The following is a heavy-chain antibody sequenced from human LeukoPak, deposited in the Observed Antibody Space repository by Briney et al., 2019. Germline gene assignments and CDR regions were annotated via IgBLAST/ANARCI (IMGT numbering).Heavy chain of an antibody. D-gene: IGHD3-9*01. CDR1: GFTFSNYW. CDR2: ISSSSSYI. J-gene: IGHJ4*02. V-gene: IGHV3-21*01. CDR3: ARGSGNFDWLFDY. Sequence: GGSLRLSCAASGFTFSNYWVHWVRQAPGKGLEWVSSISSSSSYIYYADSVKGRFTISRDNAKNSLYLQMNSLRAEDTAVYYCARGSGNFDWLFDYWGQGTLVTVSS.